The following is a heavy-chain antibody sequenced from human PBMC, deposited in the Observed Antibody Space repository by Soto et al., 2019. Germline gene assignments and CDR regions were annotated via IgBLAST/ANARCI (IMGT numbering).Heavy chain of an antibody. Sequence: QVQLQESGPGLLKPSETLSLTCTVSYASINNYHWTWIRQPPGKGLEWIAYVYYTGTTNFNPSIKSGVTITNDTPKNQFSLKLRSLTAAYTAVYYCETLRGLGEVSPYFDYWGQGLMVTVSS. CDR1: YASINNYH. CDR2: VYYTGTT. V-gene: IGHV4-59*08. CDR3: ETLRGLGEVSPYFDY. J-gene: IGHJ4*02. D-gene: IGHD3-10*01.